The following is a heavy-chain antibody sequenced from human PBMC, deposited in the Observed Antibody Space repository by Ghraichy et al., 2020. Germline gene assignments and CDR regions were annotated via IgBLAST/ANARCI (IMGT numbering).Heavy chain of an antibody. V-gene: IGHV3-21*01. Sequence: LSLTCAASGFTFSNYCMNWVRQAPGKGLEWVSSISGSTTYIYYADSVKGRFTISRDNAKNSLYLQMNSLRAEDTAVYYCASDYDFWSGFYTRTLGNWGQGTLVTVSS. CDR1: GFTFSNYC. D-gene: IGHD3-3*01. J-gene: IGHJ4*02. CDR3: ASDYDFWSGFYTRTLGN. CDR2: ISGSTTYI.